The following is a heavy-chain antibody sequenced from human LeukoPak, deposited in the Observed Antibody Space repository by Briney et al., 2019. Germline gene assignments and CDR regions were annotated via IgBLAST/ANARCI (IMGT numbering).Heavy chain of an antibody. Sequence: PSQTLSLTCAVSGGSISSGGYSWGGIRQPPGKGLEWIGYIYHSGSTYYNPSLKSRVTISVDRSKNQFSLKLSSVTAADTAVYYCARAPYGDEYYFDYWGQGTLVTVSS. CDR2: IYHSGST. J-gene: IGHJ4*02. V-gene: IGHV4-30-2*01. CDR1: GGSISSGGYS. CDR3: ARAPYGDEYYFDY. D-gene: IGHD4-17*01.